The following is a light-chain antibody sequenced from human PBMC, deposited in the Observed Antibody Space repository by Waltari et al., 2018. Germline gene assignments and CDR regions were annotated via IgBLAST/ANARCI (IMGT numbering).Light chain of an antibody. CDR2: DVN. J-gene: IGLJ2*01. CDR1: SSDVGGYNY. Sequence: QSALTQPASVSGSPGQSITISCTGTSSDVGGYNYVSWYQHHPGKAPKIMIYDVNDRPSGVSNRFSGSKSGNTASLTISGLQAEDEADYYCSSYRRSHIVVFGGGTKLTVL. CDR3: SSYRRSHIVV. V-gene: IGLV2-14*03.